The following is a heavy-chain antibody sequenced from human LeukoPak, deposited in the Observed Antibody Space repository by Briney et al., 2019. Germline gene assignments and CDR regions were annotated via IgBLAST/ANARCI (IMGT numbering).Heavy chain of an antibody. V-gene: IGHV4-61*08. D-gene: IGHD3-3*01. CDR1: GGSISSGDYY. CDR3: ARASNDFWSGTIYYYYYMDV. Sequence: PSETLSLTCTVSGGSISSGDYYWSWIRQPPGKGLEWIGYIHYSGSTYYNPSLKSRVTISVDTSKNQFSLKLSSVTAADTAVYYCARASNDFWSGTIYYYYYMDVWGKGTTVTVSS. CDR2: IHYSGST. J-gene: IGHJ6*03.